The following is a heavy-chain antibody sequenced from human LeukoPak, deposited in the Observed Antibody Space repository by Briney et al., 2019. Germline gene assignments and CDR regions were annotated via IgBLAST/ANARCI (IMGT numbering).Heavy chain of an antibody. CDR1: RFTFSDYY. CDR3: ARKRGYSGYDSVFTDY. V-gene: IGHV3-11*01. Sequence: GGSLRLSCAASRFTFSDYYMSWIRQAPGKGLEWVSYISSSGSTIYYADSVKGRLTISRDNAKNSLYLQMNSLRAEDTAVYYCARKRGYSGYDSVFTDYWGQGTLVTVSS. D-gene: IGHD5-12*01. J-gene: IGHJ4*02. CDR2: ISSSGSTI.